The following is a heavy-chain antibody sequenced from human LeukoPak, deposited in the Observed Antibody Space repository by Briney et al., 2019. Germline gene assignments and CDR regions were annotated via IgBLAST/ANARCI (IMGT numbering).Heavy chain of an antibody. D-gene: IGHD3-16*01. CDR3: ARETSQKGAHYMDV. Sequence: PSGTLSLTSAVSGGSISSSNWWTWVRQPPGKGLEWIGEIYYSGTTKYNPSLKSRVTISVDKSNNQFSLKVTSVTAADTAVYYCARETSQKGAHYMDVWGKGTTVTISS. CDR1: GGSISSSNW. CDR2: IYYSGTT. V-gene: IGHV4-4*02. J-gene: IGHJ6*03.